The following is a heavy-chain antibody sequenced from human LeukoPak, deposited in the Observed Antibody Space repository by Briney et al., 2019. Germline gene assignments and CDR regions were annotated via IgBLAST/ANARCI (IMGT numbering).Heavy chain of an antibody. V-gene: IGHV4-39*07. Sequence: PSQTLSLTCTVSGGSISSGSYYWSWIRQPPGKGLEWIGEINHSGSTNYNPSLKSRVTISVDTSKNQFSLKLSSVTAADTAVYYCARGRRHWFDPWGQGTLVTVSS. CDR2: INHSGST. D-gene: IGHD6-25*01. CDR3: ARGRRHWFDP. J-gene: IGHJ5*02. CDR1: GGSISSGSYY.